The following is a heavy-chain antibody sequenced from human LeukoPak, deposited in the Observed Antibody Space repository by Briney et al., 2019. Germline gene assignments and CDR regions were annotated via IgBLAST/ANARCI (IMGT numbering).Heavy chain of an antibody. CDR3: AKDLYLQYCRGSACYLNYYNMDV. D-gene: IGHD2-15*01. V-gene: IGHV3-48*01. CDR2: ISSSSSTI. CDR1: GFTFSSYG. J-gene: IGHJ6*02. Sequence: PGGSLRLSCAASGFTFSSYGMNWVRQAPGNGLEWVSYISSSSSTIYYADSVEGRFTISRDNAKNSLYLQMNSLRAEDTAVYYCAKDLYLQYCRGSACYLNYYNMDVWGQGTTVAVSS.